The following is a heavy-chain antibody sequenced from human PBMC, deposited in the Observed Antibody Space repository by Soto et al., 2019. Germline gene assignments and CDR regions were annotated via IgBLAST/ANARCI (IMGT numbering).Heavy chain of an antibody. V-gene: IGHV1-18*04. CDR3: ATHLSRSRGFKVWYFDL. CDR1: GYTFTSYG. J-gene: IGHJ2*01. Sequence: ASLKVSCKASGYTFTSYGISWVRHAPGQGLEWMGWISAYNGNTNYAQNFQGRVTVTEDTSTDTAYMELSSLRYEDTAVYYCATHLSRSRGFKVWYFDLWGRGTLVTVSS. CDR2: ISAYNGNT. D-gene: IGHD3-10*01.